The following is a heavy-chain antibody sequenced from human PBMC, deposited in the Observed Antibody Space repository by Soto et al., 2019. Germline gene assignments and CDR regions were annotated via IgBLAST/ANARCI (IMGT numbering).Heavy chain of an antibody. CDR2: IWYDGSDK. CDR1: GFTFSTYA. J-gene: IGHJ6*02. D-gene: IGHD6-13*01. Sequence: GGSLRLSCAASGFTFSTYAMHWVRQAPGKGLKWVAVIWYDGSDKYYADSVKGRFTISRDNSRNTLYLQMNSLRAEDTAVYYCAGQYAAAGTHYYYYGMDVWGQGTTVTVSS. CDR3: AGQYAAAGTHYYYYGMDV. V-gene: IGHV3-33*01.